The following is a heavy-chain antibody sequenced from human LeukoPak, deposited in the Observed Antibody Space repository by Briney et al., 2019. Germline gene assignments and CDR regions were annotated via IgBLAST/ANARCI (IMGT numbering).Heavy chain of an antibody. CDR2: ISGSGGNT. Sequence: GGSLRLSCAASGFTFSSYAMSWVRQAPGKGLEWVSSISGSGGNTYYADSVKGRFTISRDNSKSTLYLQMNSLRAEDMAVYYCAKQPNSGGSCYFFDYWGQGTLVTVSS. J-gene: IGHJ4*02. V-gene: IGHV3-23*01. CDR3: AKQPNSGGSCYFFDY. D-gene: IGHD2-15*01. CDR1: GFTFSSYA.